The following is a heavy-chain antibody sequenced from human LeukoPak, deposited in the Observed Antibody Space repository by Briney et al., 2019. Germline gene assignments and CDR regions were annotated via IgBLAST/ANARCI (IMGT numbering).Heavy chain of an antibody. Sequence: ASVKVSCKASGYTFTSYGISWVRQAPGQGLEWMGWISAYNGNTNYAQKFQGRVTMTRDTSISTAYMELSRLRSDDTAVYYCARGPYYYDSSGYYSYWGQGTLVTVSP. CDR1: GYTFTSYG. CDR3: ARGPYYYDSSGYYSY. V-gene: IGHV1-18*01. CDR2: ISAYNGNT. J-gene: IGHJ4*02. D-gene: IGHD3-22*01.